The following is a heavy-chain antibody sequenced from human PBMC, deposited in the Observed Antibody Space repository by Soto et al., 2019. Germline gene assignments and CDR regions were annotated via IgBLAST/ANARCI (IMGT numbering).Heavy chain of an antibody. CDR3: AHRATMTIFGLIIDNGIWFDP. CDR2: MYWDGDK. D-gene: IGHD3-3*01. Sequence: INLIESGPTLVKPTQTLTLPCTFSGFSLSTSGAAVGWVRQPPGRALEWLALMYWDGDKRYNASLGNRLTITKDTSMNQVVLTLTNVDPADTATYYCAHRATMTIFGLIIDNGIWFDPWGQGTRVIVSS. CDR1: GFSLSTSGAA. J-gene: IGHJ5*02. V-gene: IGHV2-5*02.